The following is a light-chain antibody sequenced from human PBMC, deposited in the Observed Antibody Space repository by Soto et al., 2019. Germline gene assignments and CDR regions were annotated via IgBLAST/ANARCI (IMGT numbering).Light chain of an antibody. CDR1: QTIRNY. CDR3: QQSYSTPPWT. V-gene: IGKV1-39*01. CDR2: GAI. Sequence: DIQMTQSPSSLSASVGDRVTITCRASQTIRNYLNWYQQKPGKAPKLLIYGAINLHSGVPSRFSGSGSGTDFTLTISSLQPEDFATYFCQQSYSTPPWTFGQGTKVDI. J-gene: IGKJ1*01.